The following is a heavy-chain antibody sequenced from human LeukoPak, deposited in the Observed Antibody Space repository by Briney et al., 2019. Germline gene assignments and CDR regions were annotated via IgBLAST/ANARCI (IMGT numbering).Heavy chain of an antibody. CDR2: IYYSGST. D-gene: IGHD2-2*03. J-gene: IGHJ5*02. CDR3: ARHRGYCSSTSCSYNWFDP. CDR1: GGSISSYY. V-gene: IGHV4-59*08. Sequence: SEALSLTCTVSGGSISSYYWTWIRQPPGKGLEWIGYIYYSGSTKYNPSLKSRVTMSVDTSKNRFSLKLSSVTAADTAVYYCARHRGYCSSTSCSYNWFDPWGQGTLVTVSS.